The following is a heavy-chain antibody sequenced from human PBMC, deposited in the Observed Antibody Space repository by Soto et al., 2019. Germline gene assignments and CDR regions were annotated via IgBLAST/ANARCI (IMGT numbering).Heavy chain of an antibody. D-gene: IGHD5-12*01. CDR3: ARVDSGGYAYFVY. CDR2: IYYSGST. Sequence: QVQLQESGPRLVKPSQTLSLTCTVSGGSITRGGYYWTWIRQHPGKGLEWIGYIYYSGSTYYNPSRKSRLTMSVDTSKNQFSLKLSSVTVADTAVYYCARVDSGGYAYFVYWGQGTLVTVSS. CDR1: GGSITRGGYY. V-gene: IGHV4-31*03. J-gene: IGHJ4*02.